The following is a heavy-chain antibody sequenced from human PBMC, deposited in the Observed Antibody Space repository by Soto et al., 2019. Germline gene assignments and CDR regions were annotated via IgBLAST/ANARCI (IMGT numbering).Heavy chain of an antibody. CDR1: GGSISSYY. Sequence: QVQLQESGPGLVKPSETLSLTCTVSGGSISSYYWSWIRQPPGKGLEWFGYIYYSGSTNYNPSLRSRVTISVDTSKNQYPLKLSSVAAADTAVYYCARQYHDSSGYYSSWYFELWGRGTLVTVSS. CDR2: IYYSGST. CDR3: ARQYHDSSGYYSSWYFEL. D-gene: IGHD3-22*01. V-gene: IGHV4-59*08. J-gene: IGHJ2*01.